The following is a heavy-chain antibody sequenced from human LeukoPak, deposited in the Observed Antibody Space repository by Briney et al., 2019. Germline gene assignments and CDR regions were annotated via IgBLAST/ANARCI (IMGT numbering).Heavy chain of an antibody. CDR3: ARDKAALAYYYYYGMDV. CDR2: IYTSGST. D-gene: IGHD6-6*01. Sequence: SETLSLTCTVSGGSISSGSCYWSWIRQPAGKGLEWIGRIYTSGSTNYNPSLKSRVTISVDTSKNQFSLKLSSVTAADTAVYYCARDKAALAYYYYYGMDVWGQGTTVTVSS. CDR1: GGSISSGSCY. V-gene: IGHV4-61*02. J-gene: IGHJ6*02.